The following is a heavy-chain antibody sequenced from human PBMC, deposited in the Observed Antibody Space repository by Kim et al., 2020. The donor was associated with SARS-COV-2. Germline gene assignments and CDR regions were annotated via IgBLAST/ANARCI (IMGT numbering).Heavy chain of an antibody. V-gene: IGHV3-74*01. CDR1: GFTFISYW. J-gene: IGHJ5*02. D-gene: IGHD2-2*01. Sequence: GGSLRLSCAASGFTFISYWMHWVRQVPGQRPEWISDINGDGSGTGYADSVRGRFSISRDNGKNTVYLQMNNLRTEDTGIYYCTRGDGIYVDPWGQGIQVTVSS. CDR2: INGDGSGT. CDR3: TRGDGIYVDP.